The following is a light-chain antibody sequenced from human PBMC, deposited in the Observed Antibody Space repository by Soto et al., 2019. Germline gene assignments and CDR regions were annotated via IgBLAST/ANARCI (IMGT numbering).Light chain of an antibody. J-gene: IGLJ1*01. Sequence: HSVLTKPASVSGAPGQAITIPRTGNSNYVGSYNLVSWYQQHPGKAPKLMIYEDDKRPSGVSYRFSGSKSGHTASLTISGLQAEDEADYYCCSYAGSSSFVFGIGTKVTVL. CDR2: EDD. CDR3: CSYAGSSSFV. CDR1: SNYVGSYNL. V-gene: IGLV2-23*01.